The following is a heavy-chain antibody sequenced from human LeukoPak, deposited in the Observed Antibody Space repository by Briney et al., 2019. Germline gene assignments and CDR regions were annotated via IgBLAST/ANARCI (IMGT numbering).Heavy chain of an antibody. V-gene: IGHV7-4-1*02. CDR3: ARVREYYYDSSGYYNPGAFDI. J-gene: IGHJ3*02. Sequence: ASVKVSCKASGYTFTSYAMNWVRQAPGQGLEWMGWINTNTGNPTYAQGFTGRFVFSLDTSVSTAYLQISSLKAEDTAVYYCARVREYYYDSSGYYNPGAFDIWGQGTMVTVSS. D-gene: IGHD3-22*01. CDR1: GYTFTSYA. CDR2: INTNTGNP.